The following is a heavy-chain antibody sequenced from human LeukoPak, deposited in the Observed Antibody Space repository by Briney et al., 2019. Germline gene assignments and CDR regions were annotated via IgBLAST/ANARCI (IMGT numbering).Heavy chain of an antibody. J-gene: IGHJ4*02. CDR2: IKNDGSDK. CDR3: VNLGYSD. Sequence: GGSLRLSCEASGLSFSAAWMTWVRQAPGKGLEWVATIKNDGSDKYYVDSVKGRFTLSRDNAKNSVYLQMNSLRVEDTAVYYCVNLGYSDGGQGTLVTVSS. CDR1: GLSFSAAW. V-gene: IGHV3-7*01. D-gene: IGHD5-12*01.